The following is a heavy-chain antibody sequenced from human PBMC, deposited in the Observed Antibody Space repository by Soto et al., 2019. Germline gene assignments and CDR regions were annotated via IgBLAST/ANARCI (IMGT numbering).Heavy chain of an antibody. CDR3: ARRDRPVAPLHAFDI. CDR2: IFSNDEK. Sequence: QVTLKESGPVLVKPTETLTLTCTVSGFSLSNARMGVSWIRQPPGKALEWLAHIFSNDEKSYSTSLKSRLTLAKDTSKSQVVLTMTNIDPVDKATYYCARRDRPVAPLHAFDIWGQGTMVTVSS. V-gene: IGHV2-26*01. CDR1: GFSLSNARMG. D-gene: IGHD2-15*01. J-gene: IGHJ3*02.